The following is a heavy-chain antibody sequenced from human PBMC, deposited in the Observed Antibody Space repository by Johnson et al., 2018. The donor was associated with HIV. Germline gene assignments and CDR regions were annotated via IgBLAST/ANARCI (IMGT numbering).Heavy chain of an antibody. Sequence: VQLVESGGVVVQPGGSLRLSCAASGFTFDDYTMHWVRQVPGKGLEWVSLISWDGGSTYYADSVKGRFTISRDNSKNTLYLQMSSLRADDTAVYYCARENPFLDVASRGDSFDMWGQGTTVIVSS. CDR2: ISWDGGST. CDR1: GFTFDDYT. V-gene: IGHV3-43*01. CDR3: ARENPFLDVASRGDSFDM. D-gene: IGHD6-6*01. J-gene: IGHJ3*02.